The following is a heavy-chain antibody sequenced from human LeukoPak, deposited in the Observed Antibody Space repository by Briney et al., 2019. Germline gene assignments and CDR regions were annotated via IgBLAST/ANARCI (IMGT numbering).Heavy chain of an antibody. J-gene: IGHJ6*02. CDR2: IYPGDSDT. Sequence: GESLKISCKGSGYSFTSYWIGWVRQMPGKGLEWMGIIYPGDSDTRYSPSFQGQVTISADKSISTAYLQWSSLKASDTAMYYCARWYYDILTGYHNYYYGMDVWGQGTTVTVSS. CDR1: GYSFTSYW. V-gene: IGHV5-51*01. CDR3: ARWYYDILTGYHNYYYGMDV. D-gene: IGHD3-9*01.